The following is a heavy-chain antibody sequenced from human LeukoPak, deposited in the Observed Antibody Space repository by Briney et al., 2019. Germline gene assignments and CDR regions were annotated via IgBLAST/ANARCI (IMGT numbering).Heavy chain of an antibody. J-gene: IGHJ4*02. D-gene: IGHD4-17*01. V-gene: IGHV1-8*01. Sequence: GASVKVSCKASGYVFTSNDISWVRQAPGQGLEWMGWMNPNSGNTGYAQKFQGRVTMTRNTSISTAYMELSSLRSEDTAVYYCATYDYGDYTYDYWGQGTLVTVSS. CDR1: GYVFTSND. CDR3: ATYDYGDYTYDY. CDR2: MNPNSGNT.